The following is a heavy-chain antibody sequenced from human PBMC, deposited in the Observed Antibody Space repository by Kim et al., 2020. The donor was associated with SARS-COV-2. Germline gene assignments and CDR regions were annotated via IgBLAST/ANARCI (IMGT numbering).Heavy chain of an antibody. CDR3: ARASRGRNAPFDY. CDR1: GGSFSGYY. D-gene: IGHD6-19*01. CDR2: INHSGST. Sequence: SETLSLTCAVYGGSFSGYYWSWIRQPPGKGLEWIGEINHSGSTNYNPSLKSRVTISVDTSKNQFSLKLSSVTAADTAVYYCARASRGRNAPFDYWGQGTLVTVSS. V-gene: IGHV4-34*01. J-gene: IGHJ4*02.